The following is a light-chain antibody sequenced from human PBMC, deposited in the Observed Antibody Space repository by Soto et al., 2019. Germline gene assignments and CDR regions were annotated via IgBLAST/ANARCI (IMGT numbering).Light chain of an antibody. V-gene: IGLV7-46*01. CDR2: DTS. Sequence: QAVVTQEPSLTVSPGGTVTLTCGSSTGAVTSNHHPYWFQQKAGQAPRTLIYDTSNKHSWTPARCSGSLLGDKAALTLSGAQPEDEAQDYCLLSYNADRVFGGGTKLTVL. J-gene: IGLJ2*01. CDR1: TGAVTSNHH. CDR3: LLSYNADRV.